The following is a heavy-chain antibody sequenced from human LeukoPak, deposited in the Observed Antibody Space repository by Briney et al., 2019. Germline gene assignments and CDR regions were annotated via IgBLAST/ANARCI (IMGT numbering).Heavy chain of an antibody. J-gene: IGHJ1*01. CDR1: GFTFSSYG. Sequence: PGGSLRLSCAASGFTFSSYGMHWVRQAPGKGLEWVAVISYDGSNKYYADSVKGRFTISRDNSKNTLYLQMNSLRAEDTAVYYCAKDEVAAHPRPVMAWGYFQHWGQGTLVTVSS. V-gene: IGHV3-30*18. D-gene: IGHD6-6*01. CDR2: ISYDGSNK. CDR3: AKDEVAAHPRPVMAWGYFQH.